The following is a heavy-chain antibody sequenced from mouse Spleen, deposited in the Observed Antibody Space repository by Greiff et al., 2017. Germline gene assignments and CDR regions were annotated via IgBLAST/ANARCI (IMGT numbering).Heavy chain of an antibody. CDR3: ARNYVLGDY. J-gene: IGHJ4*01. CDR1: GYTFTSYW. Sequence: VQLQQPGAELVRPGTSVKLSCKASGYTFTSYWMHWVKQRPGQGLEWIGVIDPSDSYTNYNQKFKGKATLTVDTSSSTAYMQLSSLTSEDSAVYYCARNYVLGDYWGQGTSVTVSS. V-gene: IGHV1-59*01. CDR2: IDPSDSYT. D-gene: IGHD2-4*01.